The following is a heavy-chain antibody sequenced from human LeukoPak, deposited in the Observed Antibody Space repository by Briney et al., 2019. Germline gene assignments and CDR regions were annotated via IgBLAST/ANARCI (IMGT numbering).Heavy chain of an antibody. CDR1: GYSFTSYW. D-gene: IGHD1-26*01. V-gene: IGHV5-51*01. CDR3: ASSLSGSYYVFDY. CDR2: IYPGDSDT. J-gene: IGHJ4*02. Sequence: GESLKISCKGSGYSFTSYWIGWVRQMPGKGLEWMGIIYPGDSDTRYSPSFQGQVTISADKSISTAYRQWSSLKASDTAMYYCASSLSGSYYVFDYWGQGTLVTVSS.